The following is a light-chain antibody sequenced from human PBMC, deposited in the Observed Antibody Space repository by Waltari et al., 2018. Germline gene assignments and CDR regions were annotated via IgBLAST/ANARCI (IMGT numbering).Light chain of an antibody. CDR1: SRDVGGYNY. J-gene: IGLJ2*01. CDR3: SSYTSSSTVV. Sequence: QSALTQPASVSGSPGQSITISCTGTSRDVGGYNYASWYQQHPGQAPKLMIYEVSNRPSGVSNRFSCSKSGNTASLTISGLQAEDEADYYCSSYTSSSTVVFGGGTKLTVL. V-gene: IGLV2-14*01. CDR2: EVS.